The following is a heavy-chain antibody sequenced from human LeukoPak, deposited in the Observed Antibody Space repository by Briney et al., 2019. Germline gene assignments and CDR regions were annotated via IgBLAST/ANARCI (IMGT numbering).Heavy chain of an antibody. J-gene: IGHJ3*02. CDR3: ARVWYDSRFWPFDI. CDR2: IYYSGST. D-gene: IGHD3-22*01. CDR1: GGSLSSSSYY. V-gene: IGHV4-39*07. Sequence: PSETLSLTCTVSGGSLSSSSYYWGWSRQPPGKGLAWSGSIYYSGSTYYNPSLKSRVTISVDTSKNQFSLKLSSVTAADTAVYYCARVWYDSRFWPFDIWGQGTMVTVSS.